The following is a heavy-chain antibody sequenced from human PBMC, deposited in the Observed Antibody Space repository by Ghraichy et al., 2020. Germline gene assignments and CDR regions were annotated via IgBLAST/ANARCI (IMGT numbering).Heavy chain of an antibody. CDR2: ISSSSSYI. CDR3: ARDYYGDYYFDY. D-gene: IGHD4-17*01. J-gene: IGHJ4*02. Sequence: GGSLRLSCAASGFTFTSYSMNWVRQAPGKGLEWVSSISSSSSYIYYADSVKGRFTISRDNAKNSLYLQMNSLRAEDTAVYYCARDYYGDYYFDYWGQGTLVTVSS. V-gene: IGHV3-21*01. CDR1: GFTFTSYS.